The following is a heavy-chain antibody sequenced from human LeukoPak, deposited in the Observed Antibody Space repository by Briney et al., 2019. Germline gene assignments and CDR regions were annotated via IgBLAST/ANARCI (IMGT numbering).Heavy chain of an antibody. CDR3: ARSDYSNYANLDY. CDR2: IYYSGTT. D-gene: IGHD4-11*01. J-gene: IGHJ4*02. CDR1: GGFISRNSFY. Sequence: SETLSLTCTVSGGFISRNSFYRGWIRQPPGKGLEWIGSIYYSGTTYYNPSLKSRVTISVDTSKNQFSLKLNSVTAADTAVYYCARSDYSNYANLDYWGQGTLVTVSS. V-gene: IGHV4-39*01.